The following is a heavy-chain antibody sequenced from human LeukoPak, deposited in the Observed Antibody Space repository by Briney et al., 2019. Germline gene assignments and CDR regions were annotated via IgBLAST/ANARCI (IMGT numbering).Heavy chain of an antibody. Sequence: ASVKVSCKASGYTFTSYGISWVRQAPGQGLEWMGWISAYNGNTNYAQKLQGRVTMTTDTSTSTAYMELRSLRSDDTAVYYCARDVCGSGEPYFDYWGQGTLVTVSS. CDR3: ARDVCGSGEPYFDY. CDR1: GYTFTSYG. CDR2: ISAYNGNT. J-gene: IGHJ4*02. V-gene: IGHV1-18*01. D-gene: IGHD3-10*01.